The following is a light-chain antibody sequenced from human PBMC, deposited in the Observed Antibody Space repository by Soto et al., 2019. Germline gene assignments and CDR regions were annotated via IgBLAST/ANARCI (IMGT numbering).Light chain of an antibody. Sequence: DIVMTQSPDSLAVSLGERATINCKSSQSVLYSSNNKNYLDWYQQQPGQPPKLLIYSASTRESGVPDRFSGSGSETDFTLTSSSLQAEDVAVYYCQQYYSTPYTFGQGTKLEIK. CDR3: QQYYSTPYT. J-gene: IGKJ2*01. CDR1: QSVLYSSNNKNY. CDR2: SAS. V-gene: IGKV4-1*01.